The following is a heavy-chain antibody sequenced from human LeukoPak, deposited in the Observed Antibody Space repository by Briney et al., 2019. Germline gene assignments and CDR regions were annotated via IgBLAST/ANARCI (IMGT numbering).Heavy chain of an antibody. CDR2: INPNSGDT. CDR3: ARDQPHIAVAGLNFDY. D-gene: IGHD6-19*01. V-gene: IGHV1-2*02. CDR1: GGTFSSYA. J-gene: IGHJ4*02. Sequence: GASVKVSCKASGGTFSSYAISWVRQAPGQGLEWMGWINPNSGDTNYAQKFQSRVTMTRDTSISTAYMELSRLRSDDTAVYYCARDQPHIAVAGLNFDYWGQGTLVTVSS.